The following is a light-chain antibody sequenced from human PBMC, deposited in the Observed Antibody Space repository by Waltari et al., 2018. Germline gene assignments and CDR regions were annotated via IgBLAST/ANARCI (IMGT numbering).Light chain of an antibody. CDR1: RSNIGSNY. Sequence: QSVLTQPPSASGTPGQRVTISCSGSRSNIGSNYVYWYQQPPGTAPKLLIHGNKQRPSGPPVRFSGSTSGASASLAISGLRSEDEADYYCATWDDSLGGWVFGGGTKLTVL. J-gene: IGLJ3*02. CDR2: GNK. V-gene: IGLV1-47*01. CDR3: ATWDDSLGGWV.